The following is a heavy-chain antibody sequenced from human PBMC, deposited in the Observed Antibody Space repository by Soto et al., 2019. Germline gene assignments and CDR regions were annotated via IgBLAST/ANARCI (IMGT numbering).Heavy chain of an antibody. D-gene: IGHD6-19*01. CDR1: GGSISSGYYY. Sequence: SETLSLTCPVSGGSISSGYYYWSWLRQPPGKGLEWIGYIYYSGSTNYNPSLKSRVTISVDTSKNQFSLKLSSVTAADTAVYYCARITQQWLPDYWGQGTLVTVSS. CDR2: IYYSGST. CDR3: ARITQQWLPDY. V-gene: IGHV4-61*01. J-gene: IGHJ4*02.